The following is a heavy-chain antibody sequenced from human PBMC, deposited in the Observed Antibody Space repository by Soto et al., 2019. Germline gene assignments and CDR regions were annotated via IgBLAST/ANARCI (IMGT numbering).Heavy chain of an antibody. CDR2: ISAYNGNT. CDR1: GYTFTSYG. D-gene: IGHD5-12*01. CDR3: ARVDIVATITAGYYYGMDV. Sequence: QVQLVQSGAEVKKPGASVKVSCKASGYTFTSYGISWVRQAPGQGLEWMGWISAYNGNTNYAQKLQVRVTMTTDTSTSTAYMELRSLRSDDTAVYYCARVDIVATITAGYYYGMDVWGQGTTVTVSS. J-gene: IGHJ6*02. V-gene: IGHV1-18*01.